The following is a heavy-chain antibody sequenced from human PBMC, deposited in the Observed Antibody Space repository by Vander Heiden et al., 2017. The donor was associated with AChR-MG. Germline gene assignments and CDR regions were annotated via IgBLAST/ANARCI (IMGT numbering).Heavy chain of an antibody. CDR2: IIPIFGTA. Sequence: QVQLVPSGAEVKKPGSSVKVSCKASGGTFSRYAISWVRQAPGQGLEWMGGIIPIFGTANYAQKFQGRVTITADKSTSTAYMELSSLRSEDTAVYYCAREVGYCSGGSCPNWFDPWGQGTLVTVSS. V-gene: IGHV1-69*06. CDR1: GGTFSRYA. CDR3: AREVGYCSGGSCPNWFDP. D-gene: IGHD2-15*01. J-gene: IGHJ5*02.